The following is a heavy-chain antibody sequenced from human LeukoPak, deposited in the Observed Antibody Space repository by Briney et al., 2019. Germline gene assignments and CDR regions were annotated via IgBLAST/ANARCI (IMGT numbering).Heavy chain of an antibody. D-gene: IGHD6-19*01. V-gene: IGHV3-30*18. J-gene: IGHJ4*02. Sequence: GGSLRLSCAASGFTFSSYGMHWVRQAPGKGLEWVAVISYDGSDKYYADSVKGRFTISRDNSKNTLYLQMNSLRADDTAVYSCAKKAASGWYYSFDYWGQGTLVTVSS. CDR2: ISYDGSDK. CDR3: AKKAASGWYYSFDY. CDR1: GFTFSSYG.